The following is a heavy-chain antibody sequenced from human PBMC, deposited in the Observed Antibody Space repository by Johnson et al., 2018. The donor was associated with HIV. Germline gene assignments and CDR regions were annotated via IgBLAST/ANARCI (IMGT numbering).Heavy chain of an antibody. CDR2: ISWNSGSI. D-gene: IGHD3-10*01. CDR3: AKDSEGSMITMVRGAHDAFDI. V-gene: IGHV3-9*01. J-gene: IGHJ3*02. CDR1: GFTFDDYA. Sequence: VQLVESGGGLVQPGRSLRLSCAASGFTFDDYAMHWVRQAPGKGLEWVSGISWNSGSIGYADSVKGRFTISRDNAKNSLYLQMNSLRAEDTALYYCAKDSEGSMITMVRGAHDAFDIWGQGTMVTVSS.